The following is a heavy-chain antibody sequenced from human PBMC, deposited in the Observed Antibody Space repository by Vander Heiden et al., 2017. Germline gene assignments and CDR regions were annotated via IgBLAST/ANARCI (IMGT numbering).Heavy chain of an antibody. CDR2: IYWDDDK. V-gene: IGHV2-5*02. CDR3: AHFPVAGSPTLDY. Sequence: QITLKESGPTLVKPTQTLTLTCSLSGFSLRSSGVGVGWIRQPPGKALEWLALIYWDDDKRYMPSLKSRLTITKDTSKNQVAFTMTNMEPADTATYYCAHFPVAGSPTLDYWGQGTLVTVSS. CDR1: GFSLRSSGVG. J-gene: IGHJ4*02. D-gene: IGHD6-19*01.